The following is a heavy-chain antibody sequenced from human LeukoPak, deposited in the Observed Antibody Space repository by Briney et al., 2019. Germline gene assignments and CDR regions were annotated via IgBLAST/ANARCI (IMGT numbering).Heavy chain of an antibody. CDR1: RFTFSNYD. CDR3: AKGPDTSGYYSLDY. J-gene: IGHJ4*02. V-gene: IGHV3-30*18. Sequence: PGGSLRLSCAASRFTFSNYDMHWVRQAPGKGLEWVAITSYDGSNKYYGDSVKGRFTISRDNSKSTLYLQMNSLRPEDTAVYYCAKGPDTSGYYSLDYWGQGTLVTVSS. D-gene: IGHD3-22*01. CDR2: TSYDGSNK.